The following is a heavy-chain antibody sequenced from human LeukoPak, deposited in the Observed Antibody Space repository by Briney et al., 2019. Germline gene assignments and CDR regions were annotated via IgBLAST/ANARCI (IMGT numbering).Heavy chain of an antibody. CDR1: GFTFSTSA. CDR3: AKGGHDFNPFYW. J-gene: IGHJ4*02. V-gene: IGHV3-23*01. D-gene: IGHD2-21*02. CDR2: IKGGGGDP. Sequence: GGSLRLSCAASGFTFSTSAMGWVRQAPGKGLEWVSSIKGGGGDPFYADSVKGRVTISRDNSKNTLFLQLTSLRADDSAVYYCAKGGHDFNPFYWWGQGTLVTVSS.